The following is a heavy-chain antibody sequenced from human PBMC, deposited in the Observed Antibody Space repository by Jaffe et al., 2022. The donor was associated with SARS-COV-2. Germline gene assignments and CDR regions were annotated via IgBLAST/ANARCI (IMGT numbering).Heavy chain of an antibody. D-gene: IGHD5-12*01. V-gene: IGHV3-48*01. Sequence: EVQLVESGGGLVQPGGSLRLSCAASGFTFSSYSMNWVRQAPGKGLEWVSYISSSSSTIYYADSVKGRFTISRDNAKNSLYLQMNSLRVEDTAVYYCAKSGYVATFDYWGQGTLVTVSS. CDR3: AKSGYVATFDY. CDR2: ISSSSSTI. J-gene: IGHJ4*02. CDR1: GFTFSSYS.